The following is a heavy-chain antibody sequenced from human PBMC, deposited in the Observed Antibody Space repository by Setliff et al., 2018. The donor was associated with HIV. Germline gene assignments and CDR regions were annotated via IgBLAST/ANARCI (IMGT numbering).Heavy chain of an antibody. CDR3: ALLEVPLIEGISPAL. J-gene: IGHJ4*02. Sequence: PSETLSLTCSVSGGSISTYYWNWIRQPPGEGLEWIGYISYRGATKYNTSLKSRVAISVDTSKNQFSLKLNTVTAADTALYFCALLEVPLIEGISPALWGQGTLVTVSS. D-gene: IGHD3-22*01. CDR1: GGSISTYY. V-gene: IGHV4-59*12. CDR2: ISYRGAT.